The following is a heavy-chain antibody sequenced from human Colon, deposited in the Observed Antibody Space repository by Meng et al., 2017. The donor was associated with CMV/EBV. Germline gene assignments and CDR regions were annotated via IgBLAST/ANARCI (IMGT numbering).Heavy chain of an antibody. V-gene: IGHV4-38-2*02. CDR3: ARDIIVIPGDSPAPP. CDR1: GYAITSGYY. Sequence: SETLSLTCNVSGYAITSGYYWGWIRQPPGKGLEWIGSIYHSGNTYYNPSLKSRVSISVDRSKNQFSLKLTSVTAADTAIYYCARDIIVIPGDSPAPPWGKG. J-gene: IGHJ5*02. D-gene: IGHD3-16*02. CDR2: IYHSGNT.